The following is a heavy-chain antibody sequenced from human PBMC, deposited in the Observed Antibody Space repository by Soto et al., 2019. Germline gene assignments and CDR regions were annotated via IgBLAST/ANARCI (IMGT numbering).Heavy chain of an antibody. CDR2: IYYNGIT. CDR1: GGSVSSGSYY. J-gene: IGHJ4*02. D-gene: IGHD7-27*01. Sequence: SETLSLTCTVSGGSVSSGSYYWSWIRQPPGKGLEWIGYIYYNGITNYNPSLKSRVTISVDTSKNQVSLNLTSLTAADTATYYCARANWYYEYWGQGIPVTVSS. V-gene: IGHV4-61*01. CDR3: ARANWYYEY.